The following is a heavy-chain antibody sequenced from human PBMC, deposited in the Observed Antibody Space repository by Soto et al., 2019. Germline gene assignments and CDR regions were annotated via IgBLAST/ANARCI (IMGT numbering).Heavy chain of an antibody. D-gene: IGHD1-1*01. V-gene: IGHV1-46*03. CDR3: SRGYPPRDQLGNLPGAF. J-gene: IGHJ4*02. CDR1: GYTFTSYY. CDR2: INPSGGST. Sequence: QVQLVQSGAEVMQPGASVKVSCKASGYTFTSYYIQWVRQAPGQGLEWMGIINPSGGSTNYAQKFQGRVTMTRDMSTSTVYMELSSLRSEDTAIYYCSRGYPPRDQLGNLPGAFWGQGTLVTVSS.